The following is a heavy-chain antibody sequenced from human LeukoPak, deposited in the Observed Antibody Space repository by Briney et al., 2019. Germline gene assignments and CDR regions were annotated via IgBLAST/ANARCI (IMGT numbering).Heavy chain of an antibody. V-gene: IGHV1-8*01. CDR3: ARGPYYYDSSGYYYVGY. CDR2: MNPNSGNT. J-gene: IGHJ4*02. CDR1: GYTFTSYD. Sequence: GASVKVSCKASGYTFTSYDINWVRQATGQGLEWMGWMNPNSGNTGYAQKLQGRVTMTRNTSISTAYMELSSLRSEDTAVYYCARGPYYYDSSGYYYVGYWGQGTLVTVSS. D-gene: IGHD3-22*01.